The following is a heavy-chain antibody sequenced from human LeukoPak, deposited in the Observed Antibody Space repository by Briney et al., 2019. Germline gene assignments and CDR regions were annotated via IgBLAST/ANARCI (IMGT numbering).Heavy chain of an antibody. CDR1: GGSFSGYY. CDR3: ARGIHFDIVATITSYYYYMDV. Sequence: SETLSLTCAVYGGSFSGYYWSWLRQPPGKGLEWIGEINHSGSTNYNPSLKSRVTISVDTSKNQFSLKLSSVTAADTAVYYCARGIHFDIVATITSYYYYMDVWGKGATVTVSS. D-gene: IGHD5-12*01. CDR2: INHSGST. V-gene: IGHV4-34*01. J-gene: IGHJ6*03.